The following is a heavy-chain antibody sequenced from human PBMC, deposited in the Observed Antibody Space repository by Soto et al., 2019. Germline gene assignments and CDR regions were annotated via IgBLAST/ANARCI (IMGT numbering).Heavy chain of an antibody. CDR1: GYSFISYG. CDR3: ARDHSTDYGDYERLGNYFDY. D-gene: IGHD4-17*01. Sequence: QVQLVQSGAEVKKPGASVKVSCKASGYSFISYGISWVRQAPGQGLEWMGWISAYNGNTNYAQKLQGRVTMTTDTSTSTAYMELRSLRSDATAVYYCARDHSTDYGDYERLGNYFDYWGQGTLVTVSS. V-gene: IGHV1-18*01. CDR2: ISAYNGNT. J-gene: IGHJ4*02.